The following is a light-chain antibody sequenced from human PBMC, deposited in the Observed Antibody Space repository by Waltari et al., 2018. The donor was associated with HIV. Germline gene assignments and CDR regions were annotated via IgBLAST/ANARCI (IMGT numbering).Light chain of an antibody. V-gene: IGLV1-51*01. J-gene: IGLJ2*01. CDR3: GTWDSSLSAVL. CDR1: SSNIGNNY. Sequence: QSVLTQSPSVSAAPGQKVTISCSGSSSNIGNNYVSWYQRLPGTAPKLLIYDNNKRPSGIPDRFSGSKSGTSATLVITGLQTGDEADYYCGTWDSSLSAVLFGGGTKLTVL. CDR2: DNN.